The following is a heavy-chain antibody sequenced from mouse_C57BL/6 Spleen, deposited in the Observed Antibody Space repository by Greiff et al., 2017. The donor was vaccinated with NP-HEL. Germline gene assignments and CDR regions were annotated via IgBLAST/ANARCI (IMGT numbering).Heavy chain of an antibody. CDR2: ISNLAYSI. CDR3: ARGGYGSSFAY. CDR1: GFTFSDYG. V-gene: IGHV5-15*01. D-gene: IGHD1-1*01. J-gene: IGHJ3*01. Sequence: EVKLVESGGGLVQPGGSLKLSCAASGFTFSDYGMAWVRQAPRKGPEWVAFISNLAYSIYYADTVTGRFTISRENAKNTLYLEMSSLRSEDTAMYYCARGGYGSSFAYWGQGTLVTVSA.